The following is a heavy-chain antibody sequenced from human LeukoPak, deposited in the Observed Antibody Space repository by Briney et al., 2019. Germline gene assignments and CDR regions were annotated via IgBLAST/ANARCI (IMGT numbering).Heavy chain of an antibody. CDR1: GGSISSSSYY. Sequence: PSETLSLTCTVSGGSISSSSYYWGWIRQPPGKGREWIGSIYYSGSTYYNPSLKSRVTISVDTSKNQFSLKLSSVTAADTAVYYCARHRREYSSSSQYFDYWGQGTLVTVSS. CDR3: ARHRREYSSSSQYFDY. CDR2: IYYSGST. D-gene: IGHD6-6*01. J-gene: IGHJ4*02. V-gene: IGHV4-39*01.